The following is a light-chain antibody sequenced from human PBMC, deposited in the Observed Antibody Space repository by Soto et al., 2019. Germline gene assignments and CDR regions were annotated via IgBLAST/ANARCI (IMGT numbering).Light chain of an antibody. CDR2: GAS. Sequence: EIVMTQSPATLSVSPGERATLSCRASQSVSSSYLAWYQQKPGQAPRLLIYGASTRATGIPARFSGSGSGTEFTLTISSLQSEDFAVYYCQHYNNGPRFGQGTKVDIK. J-gene: IGKJ1*01. V-gene: IGKV3-15*01. CDR1: QSVSSSY. CDR3: QHYNNGPR.